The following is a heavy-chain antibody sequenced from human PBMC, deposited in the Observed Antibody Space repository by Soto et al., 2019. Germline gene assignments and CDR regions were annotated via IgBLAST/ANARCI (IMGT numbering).Heavy chain of an antibody. CDR1: GGSISSSSYY. CDR3: ARYCGGDCYSPDTFDI. D-gene: IGHD2-21*02. V-gene: IGHV4-39*01. J-gene: IGHJ3*02. Sequence: QLQLQESGPGLVKPSETLSLTCTVSGGSISSSSYYWGWIRQPPGKGLEWIGNSHYSGATYYNPSLKSPVTISVDTSKNQFSLRVSSVTAADTAVYYCARYCGGDCYSPDTFDIWGQGTMVIVPS. CDR2: SHYSGAT.